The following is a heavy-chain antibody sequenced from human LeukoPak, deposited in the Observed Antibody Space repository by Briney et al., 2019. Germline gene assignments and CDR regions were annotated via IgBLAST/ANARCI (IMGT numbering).Heavy chain of an antibody. V-gene: IGHV4-61*02. Sequence: SETLSLTCTVSGGSISSGLYYWSWIRQPAGKGLEWIGRIYTSGSTNYNPSLKSRVTISLDTSKNQFSLKLSSVTAADTAVYYCARASYSYDINGWVPFDYWGQGTLVTVSS. D-gene: IGHD3-22*01. CDR1: GGSISSGLYY. J-gene: IGHJ4*02. CDR3: ARASYSYDINGWVPFDY. CDR2: IYTSGST.